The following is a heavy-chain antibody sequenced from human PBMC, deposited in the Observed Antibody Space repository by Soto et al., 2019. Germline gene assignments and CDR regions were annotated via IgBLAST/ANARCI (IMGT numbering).Heavy chain of an antibody. D-gene: IGHD6-13*01. Sequence: GGSLRLSCAVSGFSVSSKYMSWVRQAPGKGLEWVSVIYSGGGTNYADSVKGRFTISRDNSKNTLYLQMNSLRVEDTAVYYCAKDPLKYSSSWYLEWWFDPWGQGTLVTVSS. CDR3: AKDPLKYSSSWYLEWWFDP. V-gene: IGHV3-66*01. CDR1: GFSVSSKY. J-gene: IGHJ5*02. CDR2: IYSGGGT.